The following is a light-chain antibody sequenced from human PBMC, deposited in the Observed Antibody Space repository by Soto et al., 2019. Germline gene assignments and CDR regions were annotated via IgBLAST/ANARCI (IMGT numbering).Light chain of an antibody. CDR1: SSDVGGHNY. Sequence: QSVLTQPASVSGSPGQSITISCTGSSSDVGGHNYVSWYQQHPGKAPKLMIYEVTKRPSGVSNRFSGSKSGNTASLTISGLQAEDEADYYCSSYTFTSTLYVFGTETKVTVL. CDR2: EVT. V-gene: IGLV2-14*01. CDR3: SSYTFTSTLYV. J-gene: IGLJ1*01.